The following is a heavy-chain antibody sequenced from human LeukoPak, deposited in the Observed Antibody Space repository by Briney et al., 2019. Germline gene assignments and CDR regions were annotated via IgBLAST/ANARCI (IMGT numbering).Heavy chain of an antibody. Sequence: GGSLRLSCAASGFTFSSFAMSWLRQAPGKGLEWVSGISGSGGSTSYADSVKGRFTISGDNSKNTLYLLMNSLRAEDTAVYYCAKSQRYSSAWYSFDYWGQGTLVTVSS. V-gene: IGHV3-23*01. CDR2: ISGSGGST. D-gene: IGHD6-19*01. J-gene: IGHJ4*02. CDR3: AKSQRYSSAWYSFDY. CDR1: GFTFSSFA.